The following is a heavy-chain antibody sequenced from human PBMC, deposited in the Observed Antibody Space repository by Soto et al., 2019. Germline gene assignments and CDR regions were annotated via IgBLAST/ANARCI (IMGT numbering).Heavy chain of an antibody. D-gene: IGHD2-15*01. CDR1: GIDLSIYC. V-gene: IGHV3-74*01. CDR2: INPESTTI. Sequence: EAQLVESGGGLVQPGGSLRLSCTGSGIDLSIYCMHWVRQAPGKGLVWCSRINPESTTISYADSVKGRFTISRDNAENTLFLHMHSLSAEDTGLYYCTQDTFGGRDSWGKGTLVTVS. CDR3: TQDTFGGRDS. J-gene: IGHJ4*02.